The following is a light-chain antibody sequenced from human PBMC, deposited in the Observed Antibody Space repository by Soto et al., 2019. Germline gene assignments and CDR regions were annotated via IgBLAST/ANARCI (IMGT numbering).Light chain of an antibody. CDR2: GAS. CDR1: QSVSASY. J-gene: IGKJ4*01. V-gene: IGKV3-20*01. CDR3: QQYGSSPLT. Sequence: EIGLTQAPDTRSLSPGERATLSCRASQSVSASYVAWYQHKPGQAPRLLMYGASRRATGIPDRFSCSGSGTDFTLTISSLSPEDFVVYFCQQYGSSPLTFGGGTKVDSK.